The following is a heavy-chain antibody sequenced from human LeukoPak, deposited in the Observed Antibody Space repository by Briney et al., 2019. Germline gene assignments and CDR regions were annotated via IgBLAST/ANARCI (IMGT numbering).Heavy chain of an antibody. D-gene: IGHD4-11*01. CDR2: IYYSGST. J-gene: IGHJ4*02. CDR3: ARSNYDDYSNYGRFDY. CDR1: GGSVSSVSYY. Sequence: SETLSLTCTVSGGSVSSVSYYWSWIRRPPGKGLEWIGYIYYSGSTNYNPSLKSRVTIEVDTSKNQFSLKLSSVPAADTAVYYCARSNYDDYSNYGRFDYWGQGTLVTVSS. V-gene: IGHV4-61*01.